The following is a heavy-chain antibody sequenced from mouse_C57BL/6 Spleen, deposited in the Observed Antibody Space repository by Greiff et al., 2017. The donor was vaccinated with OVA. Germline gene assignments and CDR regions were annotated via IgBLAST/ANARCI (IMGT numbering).Heavy chain of an antibody. J-gene: IGHJ3*01. Sequence: EVQLQQSGPELVKPGASVKISCKASGYTFTDYYMNWVKQSHGKSLEWIGDINPNNGGTSYNQKFKGKATLTVDKSSSTAYMELRSLTSEDSAVYYCARLLAYWGQGTLVTVSA. V-gene: IGHV1-26*01. CDR1: GYTFTDYY. CDR2: INPNNGGT. CDR3: ARLLAY.